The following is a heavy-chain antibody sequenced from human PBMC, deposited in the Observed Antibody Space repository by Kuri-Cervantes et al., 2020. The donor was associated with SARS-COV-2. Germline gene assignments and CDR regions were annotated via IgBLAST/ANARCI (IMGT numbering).Heavy chain of an antibody. CDR2: ISSSSSYT. CDR1: GFTFRGYS. CDR3: ARDLTGGSDY. Sequence: GGSLRLSCVASGFTFRGYSMSWIRQAPGKGLEWVSSISSSSSYTNYADSVRGRFTISRDNAKNSLYLQMNSLRAEDTAVYYCARDLTGGSDYWGQGTLVTVSS. D-gene: IGHD1-14*01. V-gene: IGHV3-11*05. J-gene: IGHJ4*02.